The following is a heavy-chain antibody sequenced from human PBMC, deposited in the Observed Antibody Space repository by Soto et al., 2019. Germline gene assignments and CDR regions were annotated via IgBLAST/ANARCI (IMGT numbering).Heavy chain of an antibody. Sequence: PSETLSLTCTVSGGSISSGDYYWSWIRQPPGKGLEWIGYIYYSGSTYYNPSLKSRVTISVDTSKNQFSLKLSSVTAADTAVYYCAREDDSSVGDYWGQGTLVTVSS. CDR3: AREDDSSVGDY. V-gene: IGHV4-30-4*01. D-gene: IGHD3-22*01. J-gene: IGHJ4*02. CDR1: GGSISSGDYY. CDR2: IYYSGST.